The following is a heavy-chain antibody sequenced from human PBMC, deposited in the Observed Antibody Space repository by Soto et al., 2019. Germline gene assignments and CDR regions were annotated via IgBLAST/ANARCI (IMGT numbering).Heavy chain of an antibody. CDR2: IKSKTDGGTT. V-gene: IGHV3-15*07. D-gene: IGHD1-1*01. J-gene: IGHJ6*02. CDR3: TTAPQLYYYYGMDV. CDR1: GFTFSNAW. Sequence: GGSLRLSCAASGFTFSNAWMNWVRQAPGKGLEWVGRIKSKTDGGTTDYAAPVKGRFTISRDDSKNTLYLQMNSLKTEDTAVYYCTTAPQLYYYYGMDVWGQGTTVTVSS.